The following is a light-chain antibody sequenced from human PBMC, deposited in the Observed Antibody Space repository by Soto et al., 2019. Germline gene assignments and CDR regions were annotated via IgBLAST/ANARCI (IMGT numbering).Light chain of an antibody. J-gene: IGKJ1*01. V-gene: IGKV1-39*01. CDR2: AAS. CDR1: QSISSF. CDR3: QQSYCTPLT. Sequence: DIQMTQSPSSLSASVGDRVTITCRASQSISSFLNWYQQKPGKAPKLLIYAASTLQSGVPSRFSGSGSGTDFTLTITSLQPEDIATYHCQQSYCTPLTFGQGTKVDIK.